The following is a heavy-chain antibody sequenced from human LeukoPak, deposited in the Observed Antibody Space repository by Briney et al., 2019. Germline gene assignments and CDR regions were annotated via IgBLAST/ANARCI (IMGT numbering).Heavy chain of an antibody. Sequence: GGSLRLSCAASGFTFSSYAMHWVRQAPGKGLEWVAVISYDGSNKYYADSVKGRFTISRDNSKNTLYLQMSSLRAEDTAVYYCARGGSYLDYWGQGTLVTVSS. CDR2: ISYDGSNK. CDR1: GFTFSSYA. J-gene: IGHJ4*02. CDR3: ARGGSYLDY. V-gene: IGHV3-30-3*01. D-gene: IGHD1-26*01.